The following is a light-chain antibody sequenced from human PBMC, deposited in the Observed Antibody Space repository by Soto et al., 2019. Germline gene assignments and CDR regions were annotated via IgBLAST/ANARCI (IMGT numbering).Light chain of an antibody. V-gene: IGKV1-39*01. Sequence: DIQMTQSPSSLSASVGDRVTITCRASQSISSYLNWYQQKLGKAPKLLIYAASSLQTGLPSRFSGSGSGTDFTLTISSLQPEDFATYYCQQSYSTPPYTFGQGTKLEIK. CDR1: QSISSY. CDR3: QQSYSTPPYT. J-gene: IGKJ2*01. CDR2: AAS.